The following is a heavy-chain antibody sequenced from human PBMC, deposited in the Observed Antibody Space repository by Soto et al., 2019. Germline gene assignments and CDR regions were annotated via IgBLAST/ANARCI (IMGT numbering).Heavy chain of an antibody. J-gene: IGHJ5*02. CDR2: VSRSSSYP. CDR3: ARDLPFPGP. Sequence: WVTLRLPCVTSGFTFRDYYMSWISQRPGKRLECVSYVSRSSSYPNYAGSVKGRSTSSRDNAKNSLYLQMNSLTAEDTAAYCCARDLPFPGPWGQGPLVTVSS. V-gene: IGHV3-11*06. D-gene: IGHD3-16*01. CDR1: GFTFRDYY.